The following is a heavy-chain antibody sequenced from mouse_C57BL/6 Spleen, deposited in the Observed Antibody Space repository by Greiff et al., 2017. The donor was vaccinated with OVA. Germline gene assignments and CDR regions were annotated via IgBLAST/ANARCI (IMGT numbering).Heavy chain of an antibody. D-gene: IGHD2-2*01. CDR2: IDPSDSYT. CDR3: ARGGGYPAWFAY. Sequence: QVQLQQPGAELVMPGASVKLSCKASGYTFTSYWMHWVKQRPGQGLEWIGEIDPSDSYTNYNQKFKGKSTLTVDKSSSPAYMQLSSLTSEESGVYYCARGGGYPAWFAYWGQGTLVTVSA. J-gene: IGHJ3*01. V-gene: IGHV1-69*01. CDR1: GYTFTSYW.